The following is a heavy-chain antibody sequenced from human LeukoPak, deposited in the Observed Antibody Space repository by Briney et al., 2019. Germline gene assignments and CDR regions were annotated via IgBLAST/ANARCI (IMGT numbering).Heavy chain of an antibody. Sequence: TASQTLSLTCAVSGGSISSGGYSWSWIRQPPGKGLEWIGYIYHSGSTYYNLSLKSRVTISVDRSKNQFSLKLSSVTAADTAVYYCARASDDWFDPWGQGTLVTVSS. D-gene: IGHD6-6*01. CDR2: IYHSGST. CDR1: GGSISSGGYS. CDR3: ARASDDWFDP. J-gene: IGHJ5*02. V-gene: IGHV4-30-2*01.